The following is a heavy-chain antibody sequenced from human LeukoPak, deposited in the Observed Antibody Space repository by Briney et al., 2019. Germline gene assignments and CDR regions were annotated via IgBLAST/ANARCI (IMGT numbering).Heavy chain of an antibody. J-gene: IGHJ3*02. V-gene: IGHV4-34*01. CDR3: ARDLVVRGVRGAFDI. CDR2: INHSGST. Sequence: PSETLSLTCAVYGGSFSGYYWSWIRQPPGKGLEWIGEINHSGSTNYNPSLKSRVTISVDTSKNQFSLKLSSVTAADTAVYYCARDLVVRGVRGAFDIWGQGTMVTVSS. CDR1: GGSFSGYY. D-gene: IGHD3-10*01.